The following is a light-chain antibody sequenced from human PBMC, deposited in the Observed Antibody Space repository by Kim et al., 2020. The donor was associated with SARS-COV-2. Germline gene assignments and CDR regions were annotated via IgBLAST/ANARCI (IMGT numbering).Light chain of an antibody. CDR2: GAS. V-gene: IGKV3-15*01. Sequence: ETLMTQSPATLSVSPGERVTLSCRASQSINSNLAWYQQKAGQAPRLLIYGASTRATGFPPRFSGSGSGTEFTLTISGLQSEDFAVYYCQHYNSWPLTFGGGTKVDIK. CDR1: QSINSN. CDR3: QHYNSWPLT. J-gene: IGKJ4*01.